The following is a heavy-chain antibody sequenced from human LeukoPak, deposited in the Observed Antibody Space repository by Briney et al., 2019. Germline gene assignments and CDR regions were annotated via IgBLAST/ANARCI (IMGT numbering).Heavy chain of an antibody. J-gene: IGHJ4*02. D-gene: IGHD6-19*01. V-gene: IGHV1-2*02. CDR1: GYPFTDYY. CDR2: INPHSGGP. CDR3: ARGGKQWLIPGY. Sequence: ASVKVSCKTAGYPFTDYYLHWVRQAPGQGLEWMGWINPHSGGPKYAQKFLGRVTMTRDTSISTAYMELNSLRFDDTAVYFCARGGKQWLIPGYWGQGTLVTVSS.